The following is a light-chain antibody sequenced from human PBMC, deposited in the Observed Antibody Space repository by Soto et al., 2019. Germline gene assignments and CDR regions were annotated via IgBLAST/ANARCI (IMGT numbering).Light chain of an antibody. CDR1: ESVSTN. V-gene: IGKV3-15*01. CDR3: QQYNYWPGT. CDR2: GAS. Sequence: EILMTQSPATLSVSPGGRATLSCRASESVSTNLAWYQQKPGQAPRLLISGASTRATGVPAMVSGSGSGTAFSLTIDSLQSEDIALYYCQQYNYWPGTFGQGTKVEI. J-gene: IGKJ1*01.